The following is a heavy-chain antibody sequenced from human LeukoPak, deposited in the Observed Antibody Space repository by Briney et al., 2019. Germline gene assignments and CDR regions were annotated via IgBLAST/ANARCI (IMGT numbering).Heavy chain of an antibody. CDR2: ISGSGGST. V-gene: IGHV3-23*01. Sequence: GGSLRLSCAASGFTFSSYGMNWVRQAPGKGLEWVSAISGSGGSTYYADSVKGRFTISRDNSKNTLYLQMNSLRAEDTAVYYCAKDGGYSGYDQPSDYWGQGTLVTVSS. CDR1: GFTFSSYG. J-gene: IGHJ4*02. D-gene: IGHD5-12*01. CDR3: AKDGGYSGYDQPSDY.